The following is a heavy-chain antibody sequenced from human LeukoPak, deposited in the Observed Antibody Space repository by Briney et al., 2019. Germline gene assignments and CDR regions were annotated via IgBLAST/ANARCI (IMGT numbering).Heavy chain of an antibody. D-gene: IGHD1-26*01. CDR2: IYPGDSDT. J-gene: IGHJ4*02. V-gene: IGHV5-51*01. Sequence: GESLKISCKGSGYSFTDYWIGWVRETPEKGLEWMGIIYPGDSDTRYSPSLQGQVTISADKSISTAYLQWSSLKASDSAMYYCARQAGYSRTYDDYWGQGTMVTVSS. CDR3: ARQAGYSRTYDDY. CDR1: GYSFTDYW.